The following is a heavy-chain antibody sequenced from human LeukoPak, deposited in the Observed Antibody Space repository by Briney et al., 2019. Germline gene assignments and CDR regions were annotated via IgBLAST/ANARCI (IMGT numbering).Heavy chain of an antibody. CDR2: ISSSGSTI. CDR3: ARDDLMVRGVRIYYYGMDV. D-gene: IGHD3-10*01. J-gene: IGHJ6*04. V-gene: IGHV3-48*03. CDR1: GFTFSSYE. Sequence: PGGSLRLSCAASGFTFSSYEMNWVRQAPGKGLEWVSYISSSGSTIYYADSVKGRFTISRDNAKNSLYLQMNNLRAEDTAVYYCARDDLMVRGVRIYYYGMDVWGKGTTVTVSS.